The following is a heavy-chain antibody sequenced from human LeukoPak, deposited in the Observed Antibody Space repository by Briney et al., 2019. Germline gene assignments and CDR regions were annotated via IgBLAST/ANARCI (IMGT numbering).Heavy chain of an antibody. CDR3: ARLHLVSSGWYPMADS. CDR1: GGSISSYY. D-gene: IGHD6-19*01. Sequence: PSETLSLTCTVSGGSISSYYWSWIRQPAGKGLEWIGRIYTSGSTNYNPSLKSRVTISVDTSKNQFSLKLSSVTAADTAVYYCARLHLVSSGWYPMADSWGQGTLVTVSS. CDR2: IYTSGST. J-gene: IGHJ4*02. V-gene: IGHV4-4*07.